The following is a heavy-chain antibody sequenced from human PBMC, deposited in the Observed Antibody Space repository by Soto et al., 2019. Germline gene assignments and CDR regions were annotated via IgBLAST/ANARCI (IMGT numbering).Heavy chain of an antibody. CDR2: INHSGST. CDR1: GGSFSGYY. V-gene: IGHV4-34*01. J-gene: IGHJ5*02. D-gene: IGHD3-10*01. Sequence: KPSETLSLTCAVYGGSFSGYYWSWIRQPPGKGLEWIGEINHSGSTNYNPSLKSRVTISVDTSKNQFSLKLSSVTAADTAVYYCARGRTRSPRNWFDPWGQGTLVTVSS. CDR3: ARGRTRSPRNWFDP.